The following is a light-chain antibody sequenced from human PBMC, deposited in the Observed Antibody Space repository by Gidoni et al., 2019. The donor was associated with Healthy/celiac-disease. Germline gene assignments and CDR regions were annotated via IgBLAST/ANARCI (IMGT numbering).Light chain of an antibody. CDR3: AAWDDSLSGPNWV. V-gene: IGLV1-47*02. CDR1: SSNLGSNY. Sequence: QSVLTQPPSASGTPGQRVTISCSGSSSNLGSNYVYWYQQLPGTAPTLLIYSNNQRPSGVPDRFSGSKSGTSASLAISGLRSEDEADYYCAAWDDSLSGPNWVFGGGTKLTVL. CDR2: SNN. J-gene: IGLJ3*02.